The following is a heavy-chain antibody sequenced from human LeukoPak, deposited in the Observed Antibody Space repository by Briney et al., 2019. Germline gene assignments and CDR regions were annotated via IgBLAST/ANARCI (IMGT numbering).Heavy chain of an antibody. J-gene: IGHJ4*02. CDR1: GDSFSSSSAA. CDR3: AGDHTLVRGVINY. V-gene: IGHV6-1*01. Sequence: SQTLSLTCAISGDSFSSSSAAWNWTRQSPSRGLEWLGRTYYGSKWYNDYAVSVKSRITINPDTSKNQFSLQLNSVTPEDTAMYYCAGDHTLVRGVINYWGQGTLVTVSA. D-gene: IGHD3-10*01. CDR2: TYYGSKWYN.